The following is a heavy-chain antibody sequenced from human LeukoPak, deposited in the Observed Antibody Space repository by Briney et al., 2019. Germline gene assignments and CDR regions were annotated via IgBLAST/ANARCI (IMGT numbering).Heavy chain of an antibody. CDR3: ARDPGDRFDY. CDR1: GDSISSGDYY. D-gene: IGHD4-17*01. J-gene: IGHJ4*02. CDR2: IYYSGST. Sequence: PSETLSLTCSVSGDSISSGDYYWSWIRLLPGKGLEWIGYIYYSGSTYYNPSLKSRVTISVDTSKNQFSLKLSSVTAADTAVYYCARDPGDRFDYWGQGTLVTVSS. V-gene: IGHV4-30-4*01.